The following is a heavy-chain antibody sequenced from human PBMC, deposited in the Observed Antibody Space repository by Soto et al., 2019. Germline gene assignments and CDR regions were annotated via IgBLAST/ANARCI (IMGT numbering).Heavy chain of an antibody. V-gene: IGHV4-61*01. Sequence: TSETLSLTCTVPGDSVISATYYWSWTRQPPGKGLEWIGYIYYDGGTTYNSSLKSRVTISTDTSRSQLSLQLTSATPADTAVYYCARVLPGIAAAYDAFDVWGQGTMVTVSS. D-gene: IGHD6-13*01. CDR2: IYYDGGT. CDR1: GDSVISATYY. J-gene: IGHJ3*01. CDR3: ARVLPGIAAAYDAFDV.